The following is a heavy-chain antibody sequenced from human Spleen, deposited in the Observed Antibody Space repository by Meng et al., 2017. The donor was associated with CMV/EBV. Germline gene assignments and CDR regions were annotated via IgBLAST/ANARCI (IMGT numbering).Heavy chain of an antibody. J-gene: IGHJ4*02. CDR2: ISGSGGST. CDR3: ARVWTRYLIRS. D-gene: IGHD3-16*01. V-gene: IGHV3-23*01. Sequence: GESLKISSRASGYTFSSYSMSWVRQAPGKGLEWVSSISGSGGSTYSADSVKGRFTISRDNSKNTLFLQMNSLRAEDTAVYYCARVWTRYLIRSWGQGTLVTVSS. CDR1: GYTFSSYS.